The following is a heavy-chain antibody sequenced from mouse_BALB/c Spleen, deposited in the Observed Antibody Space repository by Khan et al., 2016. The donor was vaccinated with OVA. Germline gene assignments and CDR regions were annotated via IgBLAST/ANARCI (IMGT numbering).Heavy chain of an antibody. Sequence: QVRLQQSGPGLVAPSQSLSIICTISGVSLTNYGVHWVRQPPGKGLEWLVVIWSDGSTTYNSALKSRLSISKDNSKSQVFLKMNSLQTDDTAMYYCARQPYYHYYIMDYWGQGTSVTVSS. CDR2: IWSDGST. J-gene: IGHJ4*01. V-gene: IGHV2-6-1*01. CDR3: ARQPYYHYYIMDY. D-gene: IGHD2-10*01. CDR1: GVSLTNYG.